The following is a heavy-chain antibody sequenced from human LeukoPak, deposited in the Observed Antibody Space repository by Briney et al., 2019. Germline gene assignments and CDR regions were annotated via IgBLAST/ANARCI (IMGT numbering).Heavy chain of an antibody. J-gene: IGHJ4*02. CDR3: ARGPDKYYYDSSGYYFSAPLIDY. V-gene: IGHV4-34*01. CDR1: GGSFSGYY. Sequence: SETLSLTCAVYGGSFSGYYWSWIRQPPGNGLEWIGEINHSGSTNYNPSLMSRVTISVDTSKNQFSLKLSSVTAADTAVYYCARGPDKYYYDSSGYYFSAPLIDYWGQGTLVTVSS. D-gene: IGHD3-22*01. CDR2: INHSGST.